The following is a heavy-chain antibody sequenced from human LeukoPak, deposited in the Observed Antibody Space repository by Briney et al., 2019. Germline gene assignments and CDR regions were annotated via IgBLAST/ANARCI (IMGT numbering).Heavy chain of an antibody. CDR1: GYTFTGYY. V-gene: IGHV1-18*04. CDR2: ISAYNGNT. Sequence: ASVKVSCKASGYTFTGYYMHWVRQAPGQGLEWMGWISAYNGNTNYAQKLQGRVTMTTDTSTRTTYMEMRRLTSDDTAVYYCARERRPGYYYDSSGSSLWGQGPLVTVSS. CDR3: ARERRPGYYYDSSGSSL. D-gene: IGHD3-22*01. J-gene: IGHJ4*02.